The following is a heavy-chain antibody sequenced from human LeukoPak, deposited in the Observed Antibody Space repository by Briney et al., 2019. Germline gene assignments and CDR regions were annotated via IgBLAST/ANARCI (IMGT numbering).Heavy chain of an antibody. CDR2: ISAYNGNT. CDR1: GYTFTSYG. J-gene: IGHJ4*02. CDR3: ARASPKYRSTDY. D-gene: IGHD6-19*01. V-gene: IGHV1-18*01. Sequence: ASEKVSCKASGYTFTSYGISWVRQAPGQGLEWMGWISAYNGNTNNAQKLQGRVTMTTDTSTSTGYRELRTLRSDDTAVYYCARASPKYRSTDYWGQGTLVTVSS.